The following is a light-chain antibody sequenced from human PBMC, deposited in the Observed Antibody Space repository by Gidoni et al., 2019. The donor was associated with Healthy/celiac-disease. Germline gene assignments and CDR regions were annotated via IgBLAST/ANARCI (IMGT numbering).Light chain of an antibody. J-gene: IGLJ1*01. CDR1: NIGSKS. Sequence: SSVLPPPPSVSVAPGKTARITRGGNNIGSKSVHWYQQKPGQAPVLVVYDDSDRPSGIPERFSGSNSGNTATLTISRVEAGDEADYYCQVWDSSSDHYVFGTGTKVTVL. CDR3: QVWDSSSDHYV. V-gene: IGLV3-21*03. CDR2: DDS.